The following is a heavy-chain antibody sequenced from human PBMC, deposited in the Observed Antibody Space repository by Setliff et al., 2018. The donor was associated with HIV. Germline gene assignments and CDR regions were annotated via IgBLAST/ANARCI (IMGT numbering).Heavy chain of an antibody. V-gene: IGHV4-61*09. J-gene: IGHJ3*02. CDR3: CRSMTTVLEDAFDI. CDR2: IYTGGTT. D-gene: IGHD4-17*01. Sequence: SETLSLTCTVSGGSISSGSYYWTWIRQPAGKGLEWIGHIYTGGTTNYNPTLKSRGSISADMSKNHFSLNLSSVTAADTAVYYCCRSMTTVLEDAFDIWGQGAMVTVSS. CDR1: GGSISSGSYY.